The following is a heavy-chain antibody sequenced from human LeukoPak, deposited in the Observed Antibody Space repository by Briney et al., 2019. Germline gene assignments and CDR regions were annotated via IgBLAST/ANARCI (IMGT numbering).Heavy chain of an antibody. CDR1: GGSISSYY. Sequence: SETLSLTCTVSGGSISSYYWSWIRQPPGKGLEWIGYIYYSGSTNYNPSLKSRVTISVDTSKNQFSLKLSSVTAADTAVYYCARGVITMARGVISWFDPWGQGTLVTVSS. V-gene: IGHV4-59*01. CDR2: IYYSGST. J-gene: IGHJ5*02. CDR3: ARGVITMARGVISWFDP. D-gene: IGHD3-10*01.